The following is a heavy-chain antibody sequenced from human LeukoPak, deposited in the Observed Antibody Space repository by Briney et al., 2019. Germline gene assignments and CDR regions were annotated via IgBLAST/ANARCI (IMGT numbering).Heavy chain of an antibody. D-gene: IGHD3-22*01. V-gene: IGHV4-34*01. J-gene: IGHJ4*02. CDR2: VNHGGST. CDR1: GGSFSGYY. CDR3: ATLYEGSGYYPF. Sequence: SETLSLTCAVYGGSFSGYYWSWIRQPPGKGLEWIGEVNHGGSTNYNPSLKSRVTISVDTSKNQFSLKLNSVTAADTAVFYCATLYEGSGYYPFWGQGTLVTVSS.